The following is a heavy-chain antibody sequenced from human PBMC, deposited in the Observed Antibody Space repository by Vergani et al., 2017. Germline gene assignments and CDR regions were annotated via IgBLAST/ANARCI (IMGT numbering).Heavy chain of an antibody. D-gene: IGHD6-19*01. CDR2: VHTVRGS. CDR3: ARVPMAGFYFDY. J-gene: IGHJ4*02. Sequence: QVQLQESGPGLVKPSLTLSLTCTVSGGSISSDSYHWSWIRQSAGKGLEWIGRVHTVRGSNYNPSLRSRVTISLDTYKNQFYLKMTSVTAADTAVYYCARVPMAGFYFDYWGQGTLVTVSS. V-gene: IGHV4-61*02. CDR1: GGSISSDSYH.